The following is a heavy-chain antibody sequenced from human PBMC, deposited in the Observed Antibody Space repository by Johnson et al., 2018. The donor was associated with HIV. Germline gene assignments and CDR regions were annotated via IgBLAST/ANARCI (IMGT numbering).Heavy chain of an antibody. CDR2: IQYDGTKV. CDR3: AKDVGNYWPDAFDI. Sequence: QVQLVESGGGLVQPGGSLRLSCAASGFTFSNYGIPWVRQAPGRGLEWVTFIQYDGTKVYYADSVKGRITSARDNSKNMLSLQMNNLRVEDTAVYYCAKDVGNYWPDAFDIWGQGAVVTVSS. CDR1: GFTFSNYG. V-gene: IGHV3-30*02. J-gene: IGHJ3*02. D-gene: IGHD3-3*01.